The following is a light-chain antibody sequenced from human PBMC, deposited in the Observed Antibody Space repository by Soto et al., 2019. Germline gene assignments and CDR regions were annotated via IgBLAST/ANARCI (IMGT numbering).Light chain of an antibody. CDR3: QQYYTWPKT. CDR2: GAS. J-gene: IGKJ1*01. Sequence: EIVMTQSPATLSVSPGERATLSCRASQTVSANLAWYQQKPGQAPRLLIHGASTRATGIPARFSGGGSGTEFTLTISSLQSEDFAVYYCQQYYTWPKTLGQGTKVDIK. CDR1: QTVSAN. V-gene: IGKV3-15*01.